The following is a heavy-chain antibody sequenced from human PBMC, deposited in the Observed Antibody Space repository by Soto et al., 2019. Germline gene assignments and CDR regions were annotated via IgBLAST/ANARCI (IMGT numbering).Heavy chain of an antibody. V-gene: IGHV5-10-1*01. Sequence: GESLKISCKGSGYSFTGYWITWVRQMPGKGLEWMGRIDPSDSYTNYSPSFQGHVTISADKSISTAYLQWSSLKASDTAMYYCAGHDGSRGSVDYWGQGTLVTVSS. CDR2: IDPSDSYT. CDR1: GYSFTGYW. CDR3: AGHDGSRGSVDY. D-gene: IGHD3-10*01. J-gene: IGHJ4*02.